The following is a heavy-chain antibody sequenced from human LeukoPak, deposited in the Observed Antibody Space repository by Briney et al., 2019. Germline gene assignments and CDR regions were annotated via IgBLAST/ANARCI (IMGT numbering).Heavy chain of an antibody. D-gene: IGHD2-15*01. V-gene: IGHV1-2*02. CDR3: ARDMSGYCSGGSCYSSYYYYYMDV. J-gene: IGHJ6*03. Sequence: ASVKVSRRASGYTFTGYYMHWVRQAPGQGLEWMGWINPNSGGTNYAQKFQGRVTMTRDTSISTAYMELSRLRSDDTAVYYCARDMSGYCSGGSCYSSYYYYYMDVWGKGTTVTVSS. CDR2: INPNSGGT. CDR1: GYTFTGYY.